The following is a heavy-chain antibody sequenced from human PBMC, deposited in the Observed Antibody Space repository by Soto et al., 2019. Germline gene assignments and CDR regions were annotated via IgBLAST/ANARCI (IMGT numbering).Heavy chain of an antibody. CDR2: INPSGGDT. D-gene: IGHD2-21*01. Sequence: RASVKVSCKASGYTFISHYIHWVRQAPGQGLEWMGIINPSGGDTTYAQQFQGRVTMTRDTSTRTVYMELSSLRSEDTAVYYCARGGCGGECSFDYWGQGTLVTVSS. CDR3: ARGGCGGECSFDY. CDR1: GYTFISHY. J-gene: IGHJ4*02. V-gene: IGHV1-46*01.